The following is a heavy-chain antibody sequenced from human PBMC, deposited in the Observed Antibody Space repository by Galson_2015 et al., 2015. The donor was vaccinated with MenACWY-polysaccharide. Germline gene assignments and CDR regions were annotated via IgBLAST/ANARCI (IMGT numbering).Heavy chain of an antibody. D-gene: IGHD6-19*01. Sequence: SLRLSCAASGFTFSSYAMHWVRQAPGKGLEWVAVISYDGSNKYYADSVKGRFTISRDNSKNTLYLQMNSLRAEDTAVYYCARDPSSGWQHDAFDIWGQGTMVTVSS. J-gene: IGHJ3*02. CDR1: GFTFSSYA. CDR3: ARDPSSGWQHDAFDI. V-gene: IGHV3-30-3*01. CDR2: ISYDGSNK.